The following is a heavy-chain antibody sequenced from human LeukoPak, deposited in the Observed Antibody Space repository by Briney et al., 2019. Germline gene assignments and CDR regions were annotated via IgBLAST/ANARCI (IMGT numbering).Heavy chain of an antibody. V-gene: IGHV3-73*01. D-gene: IGHD3-22*01. CDR1: GFTFSNAW. J-gene: IGHJ4*02. CDR2: IRSKANSYAT. Sequence: GGSLRLSCAASGFTFSNAWMSWVRQAPGKGLEWVGRIRSKANSYATAYAASVKGRFTISRDDSKNTAYLQMNSLKTEDTAVYYCTRRGRNYYDSSGYYHFDYWGQGTLVTVSS. CDR3: TRRGRNYYDSSGYYHFDY.